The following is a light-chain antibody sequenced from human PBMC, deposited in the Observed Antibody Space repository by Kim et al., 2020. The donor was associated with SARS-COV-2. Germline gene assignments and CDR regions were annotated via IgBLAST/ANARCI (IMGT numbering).Light chain of an antibody. J-gene: IGLJ7*01. Sequence: QSVLTQPPSVSGAPGQKVTIACSGSDSNIRRNYIYWYHQVPGAAPRLLIYSNDQRPSGVPDRFSGSKSGISGSLAISGLRAEDEGDYYCASWDDNLNGGVFGGGTQLTVL. V-gene: IGLV1-47*02. CDR2: SND. CDR1: DSNIRRNY. CDR3: ASWDDNLNGGV.